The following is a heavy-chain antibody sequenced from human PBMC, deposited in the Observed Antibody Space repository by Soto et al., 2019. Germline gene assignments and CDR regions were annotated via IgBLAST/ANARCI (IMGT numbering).Heavy chain of an antibody. CDR3: TKDGATYYDYWSGYFDN. Sequence: GPLRLSCAASGFTVRSNYMSWVRQAPGKGLEWVSIIYSATSTYYADSVKGRFIFSRADSKNMLYLQMNSLSDDHTAVYYRTKDGATYYDYWSGYFDNWSQGTLVTVSS. CDR2: IYSATST. J-gene: IGHJ4*02. D-gene: IGHD3-3*01. CDR1: GFTVRSNY. V-gene: IGHV3-53*01.